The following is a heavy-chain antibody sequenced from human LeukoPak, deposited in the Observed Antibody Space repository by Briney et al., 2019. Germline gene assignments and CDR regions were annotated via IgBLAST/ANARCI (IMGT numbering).Heavy chain of an antibody. Sequence: GGSLRLSCAASGFTFSSYGMHWVRQAPGKGLDWVALIRFDGSYKYYADSVRGRFTISRDNSKNTLYLHMNNLRTEDTAVYYCAKDKWPLGGSYEIDYWGQGTLVTVSS. CDR3: AKDKWPLGGSYEIDY. J-gene: IGHJ4*02. D-gene: IGHD1-26*01. CDR2: IRFDGSYK. CDR1: GFTFSSYG. V-gene: IGHV3-30*02.